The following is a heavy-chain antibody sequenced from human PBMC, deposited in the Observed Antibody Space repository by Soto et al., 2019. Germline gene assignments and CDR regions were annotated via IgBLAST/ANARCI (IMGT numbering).Heavy chain of an antibody. V-gene: IGHV1-69*01. CDR3: ARVGGWGGSYWFDP. Sequence: QVQLVQSGAEVKKPGSSVKVSCKASGGTFSSYAISWVRQAPGRGLEWMGGIIPIFGTANYAQKFQGRVTITADESTSTAYMGLSSLRSEDTAVYYCARVGGWGGSYWFDPWGQGTLVTVSS. J-gene: IGHJ5*02. CDR2: IIPIFGTA. D-gene: IGHD1-26*01. CDR1: GGTFSSYA.